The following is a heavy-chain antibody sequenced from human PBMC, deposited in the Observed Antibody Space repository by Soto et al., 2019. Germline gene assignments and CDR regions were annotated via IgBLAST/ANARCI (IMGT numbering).Heavy chain of an antibody. J-gene: IGHJ4*02. V-gene: IGHV3-66*01. CDR1: GFAVSNNY. Sequence: EVQLVESGGGLVQPGGSLRLSCAASGFAVSNNYLSWVRQAPGKGLEWVSVIYSGGSTYYTDSVKGRFTISRDNSKNTLYLQMSSLRVEDTAGYYCARDYGGGGGYWGQGTLVTVSS. CDR2: IYSGGST. CDR3: ARDYGGGGGY. D-gene: IGHD3-16*01.